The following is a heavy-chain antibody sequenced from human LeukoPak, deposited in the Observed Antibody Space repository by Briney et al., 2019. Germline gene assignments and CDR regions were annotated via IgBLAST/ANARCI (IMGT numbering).Heavy chain of an antibody. CDR1: GGTFSSYA. D-gene: IGHD3-22*01. V-gene: IGHV1-69*13. Sequence: ASVRVSYKASGGTFSSYAISWVRQAPGQGLEWMGGIIPIFGTANYAQKFQGRGTITADESTSTAYMELSSLRSEDTAVYYCARDQMYYYDSSGYIDDWERGNWGQGTLVTVSS. J-gene: IGHJ4*02. CDR3: ARDQMYYYDSSGYIDDWERGN. CDR2: IIPIFGTA.